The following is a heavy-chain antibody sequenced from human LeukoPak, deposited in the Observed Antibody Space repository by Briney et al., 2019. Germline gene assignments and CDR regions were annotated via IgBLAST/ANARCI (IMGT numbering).Heavy chain of an antibody. D-gene: IGHD6-25*01. CDR3: ARGLPAGYYFDY. J-gene: IGHJ4*02. CDR2: IWYDGSNK. Sequence: GGSLRLSCAASGFTFSSYGMHWVRQAPGKGLEWVAVIWYDGSNKYYADSVKGRFTISRDNSKNTLYPQMNSLRAEDTAVYYCARGLPAGYYFDYWGQGTLVIVSS. V-gene: IGHV3-33*01. CDR1: GFTFSSYG.